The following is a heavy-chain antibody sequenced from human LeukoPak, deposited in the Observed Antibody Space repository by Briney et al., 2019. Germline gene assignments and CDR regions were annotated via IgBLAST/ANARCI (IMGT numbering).Heavy chain of an antibody. D-gene: IGHD5-12*01. Sequence: GGSLRLSCAASGFTFSTYWMNWVRQAPGKGLVWVSRINSDGSITNYADSVKGRFTIPRDNAKNTLYLQMNSLRAEDTAIYYCARDGGTSGYEDYWGQGTLVTVSS. V-gene: IGHV3-74*01. CDR2: INSDGSIT. CDR1: GFTFSTYW. J-gene: IGHJ4*02. CDR3: ARDGGTSGYEDY.